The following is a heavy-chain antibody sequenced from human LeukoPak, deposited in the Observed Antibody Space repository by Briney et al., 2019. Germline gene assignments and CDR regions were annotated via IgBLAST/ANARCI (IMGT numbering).Heavy chain of an antibody. J-gene: IGHJ4*02. Sequence: QPGGSLRLSRAASGFTFSSYAMSWVRQAPGKGLEWVSAISGSGGSTYYADSVKGRFTISRDNSKNTLYLQMNSLRAEDTAVYYCAKISTWSSSFDYWGQGTLVTVSS. CDR3: AKISTWSSSFDY. V-gene: IGHV3-23*01. CDR2: ISGSGGST. D-gene: IGHD6-13*01. CDR1: GFTFSSYA.